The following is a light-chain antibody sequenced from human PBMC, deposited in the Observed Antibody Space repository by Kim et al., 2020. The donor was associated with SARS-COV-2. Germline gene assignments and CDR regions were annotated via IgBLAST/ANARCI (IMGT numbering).Light chain of an antibody. CDR3: QQYYSYPPYT. V-gene: IGKV1-8*01. CDR1: QGISSY. J-gene: IGKJ2*01. Sequence: AIRMTQSPSSLSASTGDRVTITCRASQGISSYLAWYQQKPGQAPKLLIYAASTLQSGVSSRFSGSGSGTDFTLTISCLQSEDFATYYCQQYYSYPPYTFCQGTKLEIK. CDR2: AAS.